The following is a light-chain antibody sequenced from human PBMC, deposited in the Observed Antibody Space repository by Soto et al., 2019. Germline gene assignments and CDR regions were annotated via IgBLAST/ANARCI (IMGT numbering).Light chain of an antibody. J-gene: IGKJ4*01. CDR2: DAS. Sequence: EIVMTQSPATLSVSPGERATLSCRASQSVNRNLAWYQQKPGQTPRLLIYDASSRATGIPARFIGSGSGTDFTLTISSLQSEDFAVYYCQQYNNWPLTFGGGTNVEIK. CDR1: QSVNRN. CDR3: QQYNNWPLT. V-gene: IGKV3-15*01.